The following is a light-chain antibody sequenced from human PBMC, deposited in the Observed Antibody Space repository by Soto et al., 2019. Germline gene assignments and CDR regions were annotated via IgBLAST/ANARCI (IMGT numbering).Light chain of an antibody. J-gene: IGLJ2*01. CDR2: EVN. CDR3: SSATNTDTLVV. Sequence: QSALTQPASVSGSPGQSITISCTGTSSDIASYKFVSWCQHHPGKAPKLLIYEVNNRPSGISNRFSGSKSGNTASLTISGLQPEDEANYFCSSATNTDTLVVFGGGTKLTVL. V-gene: IGLV2-14*01. CDR1: SSDIASYKF.